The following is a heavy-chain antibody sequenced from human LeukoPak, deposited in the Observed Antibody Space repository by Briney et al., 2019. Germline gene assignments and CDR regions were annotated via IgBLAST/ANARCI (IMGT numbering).Heavy chain of an antibody. Sequence: SETLSLTCTVSGGSISSSSHYWGWIRQPPGKGLEWIGTIYYRGSSSYNPSLKSRVTMSVDTPKNHFSLKLSSVTAADTAVYFCARQSDSSGYYSFNYWGQGTLVTVSS. CDR3: ARQSDSSGYYSFNY. CDR2: IYYRGSS. D-gene: IGHD3-22*01. CDR1: GGSISSSSHY. V-gene: IGHV4-39*01. J-gene: IGHJ4*02.